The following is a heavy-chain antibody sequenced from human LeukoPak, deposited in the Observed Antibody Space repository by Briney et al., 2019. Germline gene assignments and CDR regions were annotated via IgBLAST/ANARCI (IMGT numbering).Heavy chain of an antibody. CDR1: GGSISSSSYY. V-gene: IGHV4-39*01. CDR2: IYYSGST. CDR3: ASHPRVLLWFGEYPYYFDY. D-gene: IGHD3-10*01. Sequence: PSETLSLTCTVSGGSISSSSYYWGWIRQPPGKGLEWIGSIYYSGSTYYNPSLKSRVIISVDTSKNQFSLKLSSVTAADTAVYYCASHPRVLLWFGEYPYYFDYWGQGTLVTVSS. J-gene: IGHJ4*02.